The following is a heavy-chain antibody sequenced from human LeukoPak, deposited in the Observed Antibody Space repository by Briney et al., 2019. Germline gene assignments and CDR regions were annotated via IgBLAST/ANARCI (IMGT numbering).Heavy chain of an antibody. CDR1: GLTFSTSG. V-gene: IGHV3-21*06. CDR2: ISPTGSKR. J-gene: IGHJ4*02. Sequence: PGGSLRLSCTASGLTFSTSGFNWVRQAPGKGLEWVASISPTGSKRYHAHSIQGRFTISRDNATNFLYMQMNSLRAEDTAVYYCATEHNDRHYDNWGQGTMLTVSS. CDR3: ATEHNDRHYDN. D-gene: IGHD5-24*01.